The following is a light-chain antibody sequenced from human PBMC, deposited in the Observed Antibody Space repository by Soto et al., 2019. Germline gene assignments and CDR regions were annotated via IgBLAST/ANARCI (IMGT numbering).Light chain of an antibody. V-gene: IGKV1-12*01. CDR3: QQANSFPWT. CDR2: AAS. Sequence: DLQMTQSPSSVSAPVGDRVTITCRASQGVGSWLAWYQQKPGKAPKLLIFAASSLQSGVPSRFSGSGSGTDFTLTISSLQPEDVANYYCQQANSFPWTFGQGTEVEIK. CDR1: QGVGSW. J-gene: IGKJ1*01.